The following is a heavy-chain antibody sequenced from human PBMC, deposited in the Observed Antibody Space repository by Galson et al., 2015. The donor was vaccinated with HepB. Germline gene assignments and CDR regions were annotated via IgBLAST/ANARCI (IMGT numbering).Heavy chain of an antibody. J-gene: IGHJ6*02. V-gene: IGHV1-69*01. CDR3: ATAPRGAAPGYFGMDV. CDR2: VIPIFGTP. CDR1: GGTFNTYA. Sequence: SCKASGGTFNTYALSWVRQAPGQGLEWLGGVIPIFGTPDYAQKFQGRVTITADESTRTAHMQFSSLRSEDTAVYYCATAPRGAAPGYFGMDVWGQETTVIVSS. D-gene: IGHD3-10*01.